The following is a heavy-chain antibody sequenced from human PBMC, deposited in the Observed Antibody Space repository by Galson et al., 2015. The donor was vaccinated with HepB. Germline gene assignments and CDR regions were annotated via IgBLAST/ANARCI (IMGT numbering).Heavy chain of an antibody. J-gene: IGHJ6*03. CDR2: ISGSGGST. Sequence: SLRLSCAASGFTFSSYAMSWVRQAPGKGLEWVSAISGSGGSTYYADSVKGRFTISRDNSKNTLYLQMNSLRAEDTAVYYCAKEANGDPRRDYYYYYMDVWGKGTTVTVSS. CDR1: GFTFSSYA. V-gene: IGHV3-23*01. D-gene: IGHD4-17*01. CDR3: AKEANGDPRRDYYYYYMDV.